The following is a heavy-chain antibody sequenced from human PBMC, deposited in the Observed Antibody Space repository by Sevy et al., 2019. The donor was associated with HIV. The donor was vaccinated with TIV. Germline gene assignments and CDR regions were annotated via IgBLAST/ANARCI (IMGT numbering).Heavy chain of an antibody. D-gene: IGHD1-7*01. J-gene: IGHJ6*02. V-gene: IGHV6-1*01. CDR2: TYYSSKWYS. CDR1: GDSVSTSSAT. CDR3: ARGDELNSYYYGMDV. Sequence: SQTLSLTCAISGDSVSTSSATWNWFRQSPSRGLEWLGRTYYSSKWYSDYEVSVKGRVTINPDTSKNQFSLHLESVTPEDTAVYFCARGDELNSYYYGMDVWGQGTTVTVSS.